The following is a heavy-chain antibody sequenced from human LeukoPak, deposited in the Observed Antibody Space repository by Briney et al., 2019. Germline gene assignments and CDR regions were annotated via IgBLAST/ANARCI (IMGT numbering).Heavy chain of an antibody. J-gene: IGHJ4*02. D-gene: IGHD3-10*01. CDR1: GFTFSSYA. CDR2: ISGSGGST. CDR3: AKDPTYGSGSYVFDY. V-gene: IGHV3-23*01. Sequence: PGASLRLSCAASGFTFSSYAMSWVRQAPGKGLEWVSAISGSGGSTYYADSVKGRFTISRDNSKNTLYLQTNSLRAEDTAVYYCAKDPTYGSGSYVFDYWGQGTLVTVSS.